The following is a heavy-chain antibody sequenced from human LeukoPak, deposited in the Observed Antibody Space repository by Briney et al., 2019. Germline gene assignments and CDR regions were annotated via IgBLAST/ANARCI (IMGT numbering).Heavy chain of an antibody. V-gene: IGHV4-39*07. CDR3: ARGAKTPYYYYDSSGYISLDRRRPYYYYYMDV. CDR2: IYYSGST. Sequence: SETLSLTCTVSGGSISSSSYYWGWIRQPPGKGLEWIGSIYYSGSTCYNPSLKSRVTISVDTSKNQFSLKLSSVTAADTAVYYCARGAKTPYYYYDSSGYISLDRRRPYYYYYMDVWGKGTTVTVSS. CDR1: GGSISSSSYY. D-gene: IGHD3-22*01. J-gene: IGHJ6*03.